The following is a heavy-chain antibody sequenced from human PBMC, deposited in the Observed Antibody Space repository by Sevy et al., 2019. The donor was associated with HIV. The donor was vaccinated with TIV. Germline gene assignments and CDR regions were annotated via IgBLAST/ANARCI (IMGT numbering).Heavy chain of an antibody. J-gene: IGHJ6*02. CDR3: AKRGGHYDLGMDV. CDR1: GFTFSSFE. V-gene: IGHV3-48*03. Sequence: GGSLRLSCAASGFTFSSFEMTWVRQAPGKGLEWVSYISSSGSTIYYTNSVKGRFTISRDNAKNSLYLQMNSLRAEDTAVYYCAKRGGHYDLGMDVWGQGNTVTVSS. D-gene: IGHD3-3*01. CDR2: ISSSGSTI.